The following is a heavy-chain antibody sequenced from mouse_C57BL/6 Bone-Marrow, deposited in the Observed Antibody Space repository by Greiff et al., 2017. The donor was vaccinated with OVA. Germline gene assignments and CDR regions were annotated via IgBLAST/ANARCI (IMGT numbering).Heavy chain of an antibody. CDR3: ARDTSYYGSRYVYAMDY. D-gene: IGHD1-1*01. J-gene: IGHJ4*01. V-gene: IGHV7-1*01. CDR2: SRNKANDYTT. CDR1: GFTFSDFY. Sequence: EVKVVESGGGLVQSGRSLRLSCATSGFTFSDFYMEWVRQAPGKGLEWIAASRNKANDYTTEYSASVKGRFIVSRDTSQSILYIQMNALRAEDTAIYYCARDTSYYGSRYVYAMDYWGQGTSVTVSS.